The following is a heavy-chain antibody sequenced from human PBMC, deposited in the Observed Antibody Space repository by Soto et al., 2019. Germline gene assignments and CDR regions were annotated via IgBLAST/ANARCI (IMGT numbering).Heavy chain of an antibody. J-gene: IGHJ4*02. D-gene: IGHD3-3*01. V-gene: IGHV2-5*02. CDR2: IYWDDDK. CDR1: GFSLTTSGVG. Sequence: QITLNESGPTVVRPTETLTLTCRFSGFSLTTSGVGVGWIRQSPGKAPEWLALIYWDDDKRYSASLKSRLTIHKDTPKIQVLLTVSDWDTTDTATYYCAHRVLRTVFGLVTTTAIYFDFWGQGTPVAVSS. CDR3: AHRVLRTVFGLVTTTAIYFDF.